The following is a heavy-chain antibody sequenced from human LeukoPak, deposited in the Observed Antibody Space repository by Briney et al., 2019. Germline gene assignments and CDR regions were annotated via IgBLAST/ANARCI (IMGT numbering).Heavy chain of an antibody. CDR2: KNWNCGST. CDR3: ARDRGTVLARGYYYYMDV. V-gene: IGHV3-20*03. CDR1: IFTPYEYG. D-gene: IGHD4-17*01. Sequence: GRSQRLLHAVSIFTPYEYGMRCVPQGSTRGLECVSDKNWNCGSTVYADSVKARFPIPRDNAKNSLYLEMNRQRCEDTALYYCARDRGTVLARGYYYYMDVWGKGTTVTVSS. J-gene: IGHJ6*03.